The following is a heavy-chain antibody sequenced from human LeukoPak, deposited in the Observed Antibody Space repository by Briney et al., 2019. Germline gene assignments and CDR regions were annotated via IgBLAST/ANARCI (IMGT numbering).Heavy chain of an antibody. J-gene: IGHJ5*02. D-gene: IGHD6-19*01. CDR1: GYSISSGYY. V-gene: IGHV4-38-2*02. CDR2: FYYGGNT. Sequence: SETLSLTCTVSGYSISSGYYWGWIRQPPGKGLEWIGSFYYGGNTYYNPSLKSRVTISFDTSKNQFSLKLSSVTAADTAVYYCVRDSSGWYRWFDPWGQGTLVTVSS. CDR3: VRDSSGWYRWFDP.